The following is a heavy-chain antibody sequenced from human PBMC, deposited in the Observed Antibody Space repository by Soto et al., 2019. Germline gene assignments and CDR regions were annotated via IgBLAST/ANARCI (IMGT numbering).Heavy chain of an antibody. J-gene: IGHJ6*02. D-gene: IGHD4-17*01. CDR2: ISYDGSNK. V-gene: IGHV3-30*18. CDR1: GFTFSSYG. CDR3: AKDQGTVTPRRHYYGMDV. Sequence: PGGSLRLSCAASGFTFSSYGMHWVRQAPGKGPEWVAVISYDGSNKYYADSVKGRFTISRDNSKNTLYLQMNSLRAEDTAVYYSAKDQGTVTPRRHYYGMDVWGQGTTVTVSS.